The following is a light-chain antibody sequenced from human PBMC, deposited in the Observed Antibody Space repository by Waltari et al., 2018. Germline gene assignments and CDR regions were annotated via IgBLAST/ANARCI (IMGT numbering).Light chain of an antibody. CDR2: EAT. CDR1: RSNIGNNY. Sequence: QSVLTQPPSVSAAPGQRVTISCSGGRSNIGNNYVSWYRQFPGTAPKLLSYEATERPSGIAGRFSGSKSGTSATLDITGLQAGDEADYYCGTWDSSLSGAVFGGGTHLTVL. CDR3: GTWDSSLSGAV. V-gene: IGLV1-51*02. J-gene: IGLJ7*01.